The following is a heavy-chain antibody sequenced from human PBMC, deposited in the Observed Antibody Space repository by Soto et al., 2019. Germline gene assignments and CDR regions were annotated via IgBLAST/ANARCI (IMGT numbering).Heavy chain of an antibody. CDR2: IQYSGST. D-gene: IGHD6-13*01. J-gene: IGHJ4*02. CDR1: GGSFSGYY. CDR3: TRHEGGAAADRPLDY. V-gene: IGHV4-59*08. Sequence: SETLSLTCAVYGGSFSGYYWTWIRQSPGKGLEWIGYIQYSGSTDYNPSLKGRVTMSVDTYTNQFSLKLMSVTAADTAIYYCTRHEGGAAADRPLDYWGQGTLVTVSS.